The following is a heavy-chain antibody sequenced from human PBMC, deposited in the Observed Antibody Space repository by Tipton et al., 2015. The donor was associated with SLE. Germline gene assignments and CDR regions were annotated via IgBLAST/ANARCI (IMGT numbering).Heavy chain of an antibody. CDR3: AWGREYQLLYCAFDI. V-gene: IGHV4-39*07. D-gene: IGHD2-2*02. J-gene: IGHJ3*02. CDR2: IYYNGST. CDR1: GGSISSSSYY. Sequence: TLSLTCTVSGGSISSSSYYWGWIRQPPGKGLEWIGSIYYNGSTYYNPSLKSRVTISVDTPKNQFSLKLSSVTAADTAAYYCAWGREYQLLYCAFDIWGQGTMVTVSS.